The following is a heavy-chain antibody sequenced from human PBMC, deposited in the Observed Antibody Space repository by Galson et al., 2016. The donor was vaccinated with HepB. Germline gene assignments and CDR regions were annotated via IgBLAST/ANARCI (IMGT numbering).Heavy chain of an antibody. CDR2: VFHSGNS. D-gene: IGHD1-26*01. V-gene: IGHV4/OR15-8*01. CDR1: GGSISQNNW. CDR3: TRHSKLSDWYFDL. J-gene: IGHJ2*01. Sequence: SETLSLTCGVSGGSISQNNWWTWVRQAPGMGLEWIGEVFHSGNSVYNPSLKSRVSISVDKSKSHFSLRLTSVTAADTAIYFCTRHSKLSDWYFDLWGRGTLVTVSS.